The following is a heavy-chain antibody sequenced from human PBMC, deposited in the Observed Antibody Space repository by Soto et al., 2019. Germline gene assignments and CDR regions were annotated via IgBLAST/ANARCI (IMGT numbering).Heavy chain of an antibody. J-gene: IGHJ6*02. V-gene: IGHV3-30*18. CDR3: AKDTNDVLRYYDYGMDV. Sequence: QVQLVESGGGVVQPGRSLRLSCAASGFTFSSYGMHWVRQAPGKGLEWVAVISYDGSNKYYADSVKGRFTISRDNSKNTLYLQMNSLRAEDTAVYYCAKDTNDVLRYYDYGMDVWGQGTTVTVSS. CDR2: ISYDGSNK. CDR1: GFTFSSYG. D-gene: IGHD1-1*01.